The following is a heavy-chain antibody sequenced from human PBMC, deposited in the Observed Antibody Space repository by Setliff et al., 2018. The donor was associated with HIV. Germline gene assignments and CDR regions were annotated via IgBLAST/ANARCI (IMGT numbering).Heavy chain of an antibody. CDR3: ARVVQGFASERFTLKNWFDP. D-gene: IGHD3-16*01. J-gene: IGHJ5*02. V-gene: IGHV1-18*01. CDR2: ISPYNGNT. CDR1: GHTFISYG. Sequence: GASVKVSCKASGHTFISYGISWVRQAPGQGLEWMGWISPYNGNTKYSKKFQGRVTVTTDKSTSTAYMELRSLRFDDTAVYYCARVVQGFASERFTLKNWFDPWGQGTLVTVSS.